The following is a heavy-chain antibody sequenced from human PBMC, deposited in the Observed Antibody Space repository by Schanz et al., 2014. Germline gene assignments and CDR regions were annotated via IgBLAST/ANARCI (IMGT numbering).Heavy chain of an antibody. Sequence: QVQLVESGGGLVKPGGSLRLSCAASGFTFSDDYMSWIRQPPGKGLEWVSYISGTSRTTYYSDSVKGRFTISRDNAKNSLYLHMNSLTAADTAVYYCARHGLVHPLFDSWGQGTLVTVSS. V-gene: IGHV3-11*01. D-gene: IGHD2-8*02. J-gene: IGHJ4*02. CDR2: ISGTSRTT. CDR1: GFTFSDDY. CDR3: ARHGLVHPLFDS.